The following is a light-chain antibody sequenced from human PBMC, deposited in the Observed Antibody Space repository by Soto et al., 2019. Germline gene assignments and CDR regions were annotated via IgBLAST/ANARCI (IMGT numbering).Light chain of an antibody. CDR3: QQYDVGRLT. Sequence: EIVLTHSPATLSVSPGGGATLSCRASQSVSSHLAWYQQKPGQGPRLLIYDASTRATGIPARFSGSGSGTDLTLTISSLQSEDFRVYHCQQYDVGRLTVGHRTQADIK. V-gene: IGKV3-15*01. CDR1: QSVSSH. CDR2: DAS. J-gene: IGKJ1*01.